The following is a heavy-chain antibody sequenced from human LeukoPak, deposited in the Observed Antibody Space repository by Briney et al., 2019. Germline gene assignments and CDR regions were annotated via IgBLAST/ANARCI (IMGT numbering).Heavy chain of an antibody. CDR2: IYSGGST. CDR1: GFTVSSNY. J-gene: IGHJ4*02. CDR3: VRDRRDYDTSGYSDY. D-gene: IGHD3-22*01. V-gene: IGHV3-53*01. Sequence: PGGALRLSCAASGFTVSSNYMSWVRQAPGKGLEWVSVIYSGGSTYYADSVKGRFTISRDNSKNTLYLQMNSLRAEDTAVYYCVRDRRDYDTSGYSDYWGQGTLVTVSS.